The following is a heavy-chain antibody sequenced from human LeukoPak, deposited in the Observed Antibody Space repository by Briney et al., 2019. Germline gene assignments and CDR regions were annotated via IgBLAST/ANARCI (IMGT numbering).Heavy chain of an antibody. V-gene: IGHV3-66*01. D-gene: IGHD3-16*02. CDR2: IYSGGST. J-gene: IGHJ4*02. Sequence: GGSLRLSCAASGFTVSSNYMSWVRQAPGKGLEWVSVIYSGGSTYYADSVKGRFTISRDNSKNTLYLQMNSLRAEDTAVYYCARDHYDYVWGSYHNYWGQGTLVTVSS. CDR3: ARDHYDYVWGSYHNY. CDR1: GFTVSSNY.